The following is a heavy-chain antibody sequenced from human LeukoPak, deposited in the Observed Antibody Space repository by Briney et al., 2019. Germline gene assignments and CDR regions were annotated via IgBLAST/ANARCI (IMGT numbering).Heavy chain of an antibody. D-gene: IGHD3-22*01. CDR2: IYYSGST. Sequence: SETLSLTCTVSGGSISSSSYYWDWIRQPPGKGLEWIGNIYYSGSTYYNPSLKSRVTISVDTSKNQFSLRLSSVTAADTAVYYCARSQRDGGSGYYSFDYWGQGTLVTVSS. V-gene: IGHV4-39*07. CDR1: GGSISSSSYY. CDR3: ARSQRDGGSGYYSFDY. J-gene: IGHJ4*02.